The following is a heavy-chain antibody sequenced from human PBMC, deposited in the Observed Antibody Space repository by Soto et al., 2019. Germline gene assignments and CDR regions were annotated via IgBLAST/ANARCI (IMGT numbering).Heavy chain of an antibody. V-gene: IGHV3-33*01. J-gene: IGHJ6*02. CDR3: AREGCYSRSSEYSGCNYYGMDV. CDR2: IWYDGSNK. CDR1: GFSFRRYG. Sequence: QEQLVESGGGVVQPGRSLRLSCAASGFSFRRYGMHWVRQAPGKGLEWVAVIWYDGSNKYYGDFLKGRFTISRDNSKNTLYLQMNSPRADDSGVDYWAREGCYSRSSEYSGCNYYGMDVWGQGTTVIVTS. D-gene: IGHD6-6*01.